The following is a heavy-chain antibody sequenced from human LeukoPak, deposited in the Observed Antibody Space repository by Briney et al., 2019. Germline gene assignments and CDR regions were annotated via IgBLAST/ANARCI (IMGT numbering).Heavy chain of an antibody. CDR1: GGTFISYA. CDR3: ARDNQDCSGGSCYSGLVFDY. J-gene: IGHJ4*02. Sequence: SVKVSCKASGGTFISYAISWVRQAPGQGLEWMGGIIPIFGTANYAQKFQGRVTITADESTSTAYMELSSLRSEDTAVYYCARDNQDCSGGSCYSGLVFDYWGQGTLVTVSS. D-gene: IGHD2-15*01. CDR2: IIPIFGTA. V-gene: IGHV1-69*13.